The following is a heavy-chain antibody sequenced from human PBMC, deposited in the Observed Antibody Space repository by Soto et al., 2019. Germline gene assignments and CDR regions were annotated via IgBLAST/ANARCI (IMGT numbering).Heavy chain of an antibody. CDR3: ARDTGLAPTVWGY. J-gene: IGHJ4*03. CDR2: VYHSGST. CDR1: GDSIRGGGHY. Sequence: QVQLQESGPGLVKPSQTLSLTCSVSGDSIRGGGHYWNWIRQFPGKGLEWIVYVYHSGSTHYNPSLRGRLTISIDTSKNQFSLRLISVTAADTALYYCARDTGLAPTVWGYWGHGTQVTVSS. V-gene: IGHV4-31*03. D-gene: IGHD7-27*01.